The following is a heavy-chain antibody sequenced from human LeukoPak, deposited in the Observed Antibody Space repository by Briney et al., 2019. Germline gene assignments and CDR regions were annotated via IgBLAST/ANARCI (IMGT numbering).Heavy chain of an antibody. CDR2: KKQDGNEK. J-gene: IGHJ3*02. Sequence: GGSLRLSCAASGFTVSSNYMSWVRQAPGTGLEWVANKKQDGNEKYYVDSVKGRFTISRDNAKNSLHLQMDNLRAEDTAVYYCARPKNRENYWRAFDIWGQGTMVTVSS. CDR1: GFTVSSNY. V-gene: IGHV3-7*03. D-gene: IGHD1-7*01. CDR3: ARPKNRENYWRAFDI.